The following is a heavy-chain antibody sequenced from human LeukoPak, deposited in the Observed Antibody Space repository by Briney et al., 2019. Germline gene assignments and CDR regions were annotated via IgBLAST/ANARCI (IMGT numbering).Heavy chain of an antibody. Sequence: PGESLQISCQGSGSTFTSYWIGWVRPLPGKGLEWMGIIYPGDSDTRYSPSFQGQVTISADKSISTAYLQWSSLKASDTAMYYCARHLGYCSGGSCYYYFDYWGQGTLVTVSS. J-gene: IGHJ4*02. CDR1: GSTFTSYW. CDR3: ARHLGYCSGGSCYYYFDY. D-gene: IGHD2-15*01. CDR2: IYPGDSDT. V-gene: IGHV5-51*01.